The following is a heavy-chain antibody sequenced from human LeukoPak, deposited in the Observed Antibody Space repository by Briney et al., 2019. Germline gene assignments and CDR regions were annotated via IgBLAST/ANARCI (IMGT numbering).Heavy chain of an antibody. J-gene: IGHJ6*03. CDR1: GFTFSSNA. V-gene: IGHV3-23*01. D-gene: IGHD3-22*01. CDR3: AKVPDSSGYFNNYYMDV. Sequence: GGSLRLSCAASGFTFSSNAMSWVRQAPGKGLEWVSGISGSGGSTYYADSVKGRFTISRDNSKTTLYLQMASLRAEDTAVYYCAKVPDSSGYFNNYYMDVWGKGTTVTVSS. CDR2: ISGSGGST.